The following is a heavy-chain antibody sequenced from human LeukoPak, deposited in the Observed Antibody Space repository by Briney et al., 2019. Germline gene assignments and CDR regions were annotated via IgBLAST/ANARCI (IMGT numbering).Heavy chain of an antibody. V-gene: IGHV1-46*01. CDR1: GYTFTTFD. CDR3: ASVYKYGMDV. J-gene: IGHJ6*02. Sequence: GASVKVSCKASGYTFTTFDINWVRQATGQGLEWMAIINPSGGSTSHAQKFQGRVTMTRDTSASTVYMELSSLRSEDTAVYYCASVYKYGMDVWGQGTTVTVSS. CDR2: INPSGGST.